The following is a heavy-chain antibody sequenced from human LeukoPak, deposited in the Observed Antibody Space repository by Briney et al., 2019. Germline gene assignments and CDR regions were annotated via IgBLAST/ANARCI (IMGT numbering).Heavy chain of an antibody. J-gene: IGHJ5*02. D-gene: IGHD2-2*01. V-gene: IGHV4-59*08. CDR3: ASRYCSSTSCYLNP. Sequence: SETLSLTCTVSGGSISSYYWSWIRQPPGKGLEWIGYIYYSGSTNYNPSLKSRVTISVDTSKNQFSLKPSSVTAADTAVYYCASRYCSSTSCYLNPWGQGTLVTVSS. CDR1: GGSISSYY. CDR2: IYYSGST.